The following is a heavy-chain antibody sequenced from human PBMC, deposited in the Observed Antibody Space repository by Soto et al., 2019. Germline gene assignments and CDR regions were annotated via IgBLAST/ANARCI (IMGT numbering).Heavy chain of an antibody. CDR3: ARGGSSGWYWVGVSGMDV. CDR1: GVSISSSNW. J-gene: IGHJ6*02. D-gene: IGHD6-19*01. CDR2: IYHSGST. V-gene: IGHV4-4*02. Sequence: QVQLQESGPGLVKPSGTLSLTCAFSGVSISSSNWWSGVRQLPGKGLARIGEIYHSGSTNYKPSLKSRVTISGDKSKNQFSLKMSSLTAADTAVYYWARGGSSGWYWVGVSGMDVWGQGTTVTVSS.